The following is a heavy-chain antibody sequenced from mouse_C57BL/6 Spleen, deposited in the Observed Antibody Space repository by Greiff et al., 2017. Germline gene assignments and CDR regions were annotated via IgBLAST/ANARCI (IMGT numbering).Heavy chain of an antibody. CDR1: GYTFTSYW. CDR3: ARRGLYDTHYYAMDY. Sequence: QVQLQQPGAELVKPGASVKLSCKASGYTFTSYWMQWVKQRPGQGLVWIGEIDPSDSYTNYNQKFKGKATLTVDTSSSTAYMQLSSLTSEDSAVYYCARRGLYDTHYYAMDYWGQGTSVTVSS. J-gene: IGHJ4*01. V-gene: IGHV1-50*01. D-gene: IGHD2-3*01. CDR2: IDPSDSYT.